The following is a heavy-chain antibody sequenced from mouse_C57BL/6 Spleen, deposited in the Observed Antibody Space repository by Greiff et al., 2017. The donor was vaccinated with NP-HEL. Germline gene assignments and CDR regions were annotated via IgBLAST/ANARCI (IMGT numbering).Heavy chain of an antibody. CDR2: LYPGDGDT. CDR3: ARAGYGNYLYAMDY. Sequence: QVQLQQSGPELVKPGASVKISCKASGYAFSSSWMNWVKQRPGKGLEWIGRLYPGDGDTNYNGKFKGKATLTADKSSSTAYMQLSSLTSEDSAVYFCARAGYGNYLYAMDYWGQGTSVTVSS. D-gene: IGHD2-1*01. V-gene: IGHV1-82*01. CDR1: GYAFSSSW. J-gene: IGHJ4*01.